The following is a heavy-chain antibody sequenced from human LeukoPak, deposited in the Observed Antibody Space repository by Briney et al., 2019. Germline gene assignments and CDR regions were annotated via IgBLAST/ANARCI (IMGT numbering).Heavy chain of an antibody. CDR2: IIPIFGTA. CDR1: GGTFSSYA. CDR3: ARSAYCGGDCYTIHFDY. J-gene: IGHJ4*02. V-gene: IGHV1-69*05. Sequence: ASVKVSCKASGGTFSSYAISWVRQAPGQGLEWMGGIIPIFGTANYAQKFQGRVTITTDESTSTAYMELSSLRSEDTAAYYCARSAYCGGDCYTIHFDYWGQGTLVTVSS. D-gene: IGHD2-21*02.